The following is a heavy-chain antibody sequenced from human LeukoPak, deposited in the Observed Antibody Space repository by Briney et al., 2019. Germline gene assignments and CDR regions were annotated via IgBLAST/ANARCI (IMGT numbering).Heavy chain of an antibody. V-gene: IGHV1-2*02. J-gene: IGHJ4*02. Sequence: ASVKVSCKASGYTFTGYYMHWVRQAPGQGLEWMGWINPNSGGTNYAQKFQGRVTMTRDTSISTAYMELSRLRSDDTAVYYCARGELAIFGVVFIFDYWGQGTLVTVSS. CDR3: ARGELAIFGVVFIFDY. CDR1: GYTFTGYY. CDR2: INPNSGGT. D-gene: IGHD3-3*01.